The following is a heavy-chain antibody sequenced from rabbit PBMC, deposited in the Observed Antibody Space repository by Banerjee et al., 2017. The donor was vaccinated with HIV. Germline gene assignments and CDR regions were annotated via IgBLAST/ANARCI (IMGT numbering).Heavy chain of an antibody. CDR3: TRAGSNFYYDMDL. CDR1: GFSFSSSYW. J-gene: IGHJ6*01. CDR2: IDAGSSGNT. V-gene: IGHV1S45*01. D-gene: IGHD4-2*01. Sequence: QEQLEESGGDLVKPEGSLTLTCTASGFSFSSSYWICWVRQAPGKGLEWIACIDAGSSGNTYYASWAKGRFTISKTSSTTVTLQMTSLTAADTATYFCTRAGSNFYYDMDLWGPGTLVTVS.